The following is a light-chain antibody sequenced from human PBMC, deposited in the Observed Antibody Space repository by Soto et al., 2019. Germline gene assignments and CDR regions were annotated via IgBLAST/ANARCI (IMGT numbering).Light chain of an antibody. CDR3: QVYGSSPRFT. V-gene: IGKV3-20*01. J-gene: IGKJ3*01. CDR2: GPS. CDR1: QTVSRNF. Sequence: EIVLTQSPGTLSLSPGEGATLSCRVSQTVSRNFLAWYQQKPGQAPRLLIYGPSIRAPDIPDRFTGGGSGTDFTLTITRVEPEDFAVYYCQVYGSSPRFTFGPGTKVDIK.